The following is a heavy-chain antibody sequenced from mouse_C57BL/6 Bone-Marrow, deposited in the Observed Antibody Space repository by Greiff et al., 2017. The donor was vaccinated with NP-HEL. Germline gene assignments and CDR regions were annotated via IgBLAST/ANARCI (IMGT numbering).Heavy chain of an antibody. D-gene: IGHD1-1*01. V-gene: IGHV1-59*01. CDR3: ARCPYYGSSYWYFDV. Sequence: QVQLQQPGAELVRPGTSVKLSCKASGYTFTSYWMHWVKQRPGQGLEWIGVIDPSDSYTNYNQKFKGKATLTVDTSSSTAYMQLSSLTSEDSAVYYCARCPYYGSSYWYFDVWGTGTTVTVSS. CDR2: IDPSDSYT. CDR1: GYTFTSYW. J-gene: IGHJ1*03.